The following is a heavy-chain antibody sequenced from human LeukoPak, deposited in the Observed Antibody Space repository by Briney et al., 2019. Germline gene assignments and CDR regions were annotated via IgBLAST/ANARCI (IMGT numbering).Heavy chain of an antibody. CDR2: IKYDGTYT. CDR1: GFDFRNYY. D-gene: IGHD4-23*01. Sequence: GGSVRLSCEASGFDFRNYYMSWVRQAPGKGLEWLANIKYDGTYTNYKDSVKGRLTLSRDNAKNSVYLQMNSLRAEDTAVYYCTRDGGATVATYRFDFWGRGTLVTVSS. V-gene: IGHV3-7*01. J-gene: IGHJ4*02. CDR3: TRDGGATVATYRFDF.